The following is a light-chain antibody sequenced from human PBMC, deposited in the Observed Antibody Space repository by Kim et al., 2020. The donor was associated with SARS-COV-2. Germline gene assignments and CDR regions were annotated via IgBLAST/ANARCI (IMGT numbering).Light chain of an antibody. CDR1: QEITKY. CDR3: QQYDNLPT. CDR2: GAS. V-gene: IGKV1-33*01. Sequence: SASVGDRVTITCQASQEITKYLNWYQQKPGKAPKLLIYGASNLEAGVSSRFSGGGSGTDFTLTITSLQPEDIATYYCQQYDNLPTFGQGTRLEIK. J-gene: IGKJ5*01.